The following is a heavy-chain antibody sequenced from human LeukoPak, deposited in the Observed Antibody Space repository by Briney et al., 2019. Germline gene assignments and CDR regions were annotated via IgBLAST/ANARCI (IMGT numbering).Heavy chain of an antibody. CDR2: IWYDGTNA. CDR1: GFTFSSYS. CDR3: VKSGAARLLYKVDWFDP. V-gene: IGHV3-33*06. D-gene: IGHD6-6*01. Sequence: GGSLRLSCAASGFTFSSYSMNWVRQAPGKGLEWVAVIWYDGTNAYYADSVKGRFTISRDNSKNTLYLQMNSLRAEDTAVYYCVKSGAARLLYKVDWFDPWGQGTLVIVSS. J-gene: IGHJ5*02.